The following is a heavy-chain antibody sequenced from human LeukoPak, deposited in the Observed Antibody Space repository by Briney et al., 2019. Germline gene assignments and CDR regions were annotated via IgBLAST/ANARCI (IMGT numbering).Heavy chain of an antibody. J-gene: IGHJ4*02. CDR1: GFTFSTYG. Sequence: PGGSLRLSCAASGFTFSTYGMHWVRQAPGKGLEWVAFIRYDGSSKYYADSVKGRFTISRDDSKNTLYLQMNSLRPEDTAVYYCARQGGYCSSTSCLDFWGQGTLVTVSS. CDR3: ARQGGYCSSTSCLDF. CDR2: IRYDGSSK. V-gene: IGHV3-30*02. D-gene: IGHD2-2*01.